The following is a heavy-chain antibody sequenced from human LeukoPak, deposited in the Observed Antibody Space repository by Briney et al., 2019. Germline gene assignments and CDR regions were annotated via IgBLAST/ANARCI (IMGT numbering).Heavy chain of an antibody. Sequence: GGSLRLSCAASGFTFSSYSMNWVRQAPRKGLEWVSSISSSSSYIYYADSVKGRFTISRDNAKNSLYLQMNSLRAEDTAVYYCARAPTPPYCGGDCYSDYWGQGTLVPVSS. V-gene: IGHV3-21*01. CDR1: GFTFSSYS. D-gene: IGHD2-21*02. J-gene: IGHJ4*02. CDR2: ISSSSSYI. CDR3: ARAPTPPYCGGDCYSDY.